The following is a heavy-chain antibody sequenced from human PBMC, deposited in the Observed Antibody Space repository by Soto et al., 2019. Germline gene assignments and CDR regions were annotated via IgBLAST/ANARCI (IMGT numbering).Heavy chain of an antibody. D-gene: IGHD3-22*01. J-gene: IGHJ3*02. CDR1: GGSISSGDYY. V-gene: IGHV4-30-4*01. CDR2: IYYSGST. CDR3: ARDTPPDYYDSSGYLKHDAFDI. Sequence: QVQLQESGPGLVKPSQTLSLTCTVSGGSISSGDYYWSWIRQPPGKGLEWIGYIYYSGSTYYNPSIKSRVTVSVDTSKNQFSLKLSSVTAADTAVYYCARDTPPDYYDSSGYLKHDAFDIWGQGTMVTVSS.